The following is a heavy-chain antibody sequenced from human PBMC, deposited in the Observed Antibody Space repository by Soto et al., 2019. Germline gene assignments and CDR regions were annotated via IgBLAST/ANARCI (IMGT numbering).Heavy chain of an antibody. V-gene: IGHV4-59*08. CDR1: GGSISSYY. CDR2: IYYSGST. Sequence: PSETLSLTCTVSGGSISSYYWSWIRQPPGKGLEWIGYIYYSGSTNYNPSLKSRVTISVDTSKNQFSLKLSSVTAADTAVYYCARLLSGYDYLDYWGQGTLVTVSS. J-gene: IGHJ4*02. D-gene: IGHD5-12*01. CDR3: ARLLSGYDYLDY.